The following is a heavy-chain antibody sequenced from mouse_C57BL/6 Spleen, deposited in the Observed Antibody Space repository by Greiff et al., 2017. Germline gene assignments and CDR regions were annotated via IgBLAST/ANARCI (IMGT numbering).Heavy chain of an antibody. CDR2: INPSTGGT. Sequence: EVQLQQSGPELVKPGASVKISCKASGYSFTGYYMNWVKQSPEKSLEWIGEINPSTGGTTYNQKFKAKATLTVDKSSSTAYMQLKSLTSEDSAVYYCASSPSGSYFDYWGQGTTLTVSS. V-gene: IGHV1-42*01. J-gene: IGHJ2*01. CDR3: ASSPSGSYFDY. CDR1: GYSFTGYY. D-gene: IGHD3-1*01.